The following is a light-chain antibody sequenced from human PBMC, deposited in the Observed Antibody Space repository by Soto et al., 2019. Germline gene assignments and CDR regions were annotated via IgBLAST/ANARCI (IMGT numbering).Light chain of an antibody. CDR1: SCDVGGYNY. Sequence: QSALTQPASVSGSPGQSITISCTGTSCDVGGYNYVSWHQQHPGKAPKLMIYDVSYRPSGISNRFSGSKSGNTASLTISGLQVEDEADYYCTSYTSSNTLLFGGGTKLTVL. J-gene: IGLJ3*02. CDR2: DVS. CDR3: TSYTSSNTLL. V-gene: IGLV2-14*03.